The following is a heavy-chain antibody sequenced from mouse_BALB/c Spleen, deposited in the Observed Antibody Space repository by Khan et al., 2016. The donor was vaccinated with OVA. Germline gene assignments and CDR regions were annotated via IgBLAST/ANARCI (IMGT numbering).Heavy chain of an antibody. CDR2: IDPFNGGT. V-gene: IGHV1S135*01. D-gene: IGHD2-4*01. CDR3: ARHDYVAWFAY. J-gene: IGHJ3*01. Sequence: EVKLLESGPELMKPGASVKISCKASGNSFTSYYILWVKQSHGKSLEWIGYIDPFNGGTKYNQKFKAKATLTVDKSSSTAYIHLSSLTSEDSAVYYCARHDYVAWFAYWGQGTLVTVSA. CDR1: GNSFTSYY.